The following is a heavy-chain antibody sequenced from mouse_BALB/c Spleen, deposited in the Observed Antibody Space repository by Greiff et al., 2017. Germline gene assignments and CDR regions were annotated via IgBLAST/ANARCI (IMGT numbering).Heavy chain of an antibody. V-gene: IGHV1-7*01. CDR3: ARSGLRYPFAY. J-gene: IGHJ3*01. CDR2: INPSTGYT. CDR1: GYTFTSYW. Sequence: VQGVESGAELAKPGASVKMSCKASGYTFTSYWMHWVKQRPGQGLEWIGYINPSTGYTEYNQKFKDKATLTADKSSSTAYMQLSSLTSEDSAVYYGARSGLRYPFAYWGQGTLVTVSA. D-gene: IGHD1-1*01.